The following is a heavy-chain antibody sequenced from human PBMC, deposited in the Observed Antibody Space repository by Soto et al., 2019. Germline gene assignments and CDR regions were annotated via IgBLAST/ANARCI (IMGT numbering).Heavy chain of an antibody. V-gene: IGHV1-2*04. CDR3: ARSNYYDSSGYSKRGLNWFDP. J-gene: IGHJ5*02. CDR1: GYTFTGHY. D-gene: IGHD3-22*01. Sequence: ASVKGSCQASGYTFTGHYIHRVRPAPGQGLEWMGWINPNSGGTNYAQKFQGWVTMTRDASISTAYMELSRLRSDDTAVYYCARSNYYDSSGYSKRGLNWFDPWGQGTLVTSPQ. CDR2: INPNSGGT.